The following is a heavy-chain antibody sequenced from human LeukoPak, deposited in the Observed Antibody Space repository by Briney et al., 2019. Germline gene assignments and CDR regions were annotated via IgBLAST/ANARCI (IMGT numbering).Heavy chain of an antibody. V-gene: IGHV3-23*01. CDR2: ISGSGGST. D-gene: IGHD2-2*01. CDR3: AKDFAEDCSSSSCYLEWGFPAGGFDY. J-gene: IGHJ4*02. CDR1: GFTFSSYA. Sequence: GGSLRLSCAASGFTFSSYAVSWVRQAPGKGLEWVSAISGSGGSTYSVDSVKGRFTISRDNSKNTLYLQMNSLRAEDTAVYYCAKDFAEDCSSSSCYLEWGFPAGGFDYWGQGTLVTVSS.